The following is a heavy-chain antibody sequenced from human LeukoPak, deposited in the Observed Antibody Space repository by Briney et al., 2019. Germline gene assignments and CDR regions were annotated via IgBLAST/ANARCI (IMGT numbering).Heavy chain of an antibody. D-gene: IGHD1-1*01. CDR3: ARELERRLGAFDI. Sequence: ASVKVSCKVSGYTLTELSMHWVRQAPGKGLEWMGGFNPEDGETIYAQKFQGRVTMTEDTSTSTAYMELRSLRSDDTAVYYCARELERRLGAFDIWGQGTMVTVSS. CDR1: GYTLTELS. CDR2: FNPEDGET. V-gene: IGHV1-24*01. J-gene: IGHJ3*02.